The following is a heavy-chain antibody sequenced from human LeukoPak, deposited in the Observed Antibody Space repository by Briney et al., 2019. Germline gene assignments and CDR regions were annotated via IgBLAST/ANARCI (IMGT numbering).Heavy chain of an antibody. CDR1: GFTFSSYE. CDR3: ARDHYGDLDY. D-gene: IGHD4-17*01. J-gene: IGHJ4*02. Sequence: GGSLRLSCAASGFTFSSYEMNWVRQAPGKGLEWVSYISSSGSTIYYADSVKGRFTISRENAKNSLYLQMNSLRAEDTAVYYCARDHYGDLDYWGQGTLVTVSS. CDR2: ISSSGSTI. V-gene: IGHV3-48*03.